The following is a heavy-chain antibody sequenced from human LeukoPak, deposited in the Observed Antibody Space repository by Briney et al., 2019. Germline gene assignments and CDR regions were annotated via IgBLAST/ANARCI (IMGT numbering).Heavy chain of an antibody. D-gene: IGHD1-14*01. CDR2: IYYSGSS. J-gene: IGHJ3*02. CDR1: GGSISNYY. V-gene: IGHV4-59*08. Sequence: PSETLSLTCTVSGGSISNYYWSWIRQPPGKGLEWIGYIYYSGSSNYNVSLKSRVTISVDTSKNQFSLRLSSVTAADTAVYYCARWAVPDDAFDIWGQGTMVTVSS. CDR3: ARWAVPDDAFDI.